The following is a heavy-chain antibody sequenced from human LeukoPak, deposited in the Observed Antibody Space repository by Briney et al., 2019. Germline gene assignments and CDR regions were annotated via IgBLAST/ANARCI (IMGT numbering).Heavy chain of an antibody. Sequence: GGSLRLSCAASGFTVSSNYMSWVRQAPGKGLEWVSVIYSGGSTYYADSVKGRFTISRDNSKNTLYLQMNSLRAEDTAVYYCAKTLRDLEWLTGELDVWGQGTAVTVSS. J-gene: IGHJ6*02. D-gene: IGHD3-3*01. CDR3: AKTLRDLEWLTGELDV. V-gene: IGHV3-53*01. CDR1: GFTVSSNY. CDR2: IYSGGST.